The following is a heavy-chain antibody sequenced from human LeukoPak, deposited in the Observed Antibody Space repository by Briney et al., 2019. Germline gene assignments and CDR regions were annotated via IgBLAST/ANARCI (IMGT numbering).Heavy chain of an antibody. V-gene: IGHV3-30*18. D-gene: IGHD3-10*01. CDR3: AKDSRKEFLWFGEGSDY. CDR2: ISYDGSNK. Sequence: GGSLRLSCAASGFTFSSYGMHWVRQAPGKGLEWVAVISYDGSNKYYADSVKGRFTISRDNSKNTLYLQMNSLRAEDTAVYYCAKDSRKEFLWFGEGSDYWGQGTLVTVSS. J-gene: IGHJ4*02. CDR1: GFTFSSYG.